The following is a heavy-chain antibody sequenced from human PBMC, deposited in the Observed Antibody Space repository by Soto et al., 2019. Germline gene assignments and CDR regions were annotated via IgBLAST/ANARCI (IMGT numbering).Heavy chain of an antibody. CDR1: GYTFTGYY. J-gene: IGHJ6*02. CDR2: INPNSGGT. Sequence: ASVKVSCKASGYTFTGYYMHWVRQAPGQGLEWMGWINPNSGGTNYAQKFQGWVTMTRDTSISTAYMELSRLRSDDTAVYYCARDLSIAALVYYGVDVWGQGTTVTVSS. CDR3: ARDLSIAALVYYGVDV. D-gene: IGHD6-6*01. V-gene: IGHV1-2*04.